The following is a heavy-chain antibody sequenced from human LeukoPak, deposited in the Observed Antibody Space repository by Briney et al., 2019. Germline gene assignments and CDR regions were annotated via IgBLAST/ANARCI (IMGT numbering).Heavy chain of an antibody. Sequence: GASVKVSCKASGGTFSSYAISWVRQAPGQGLEWMGGIIPIFGTANYAQKFQGRVTITADESTSTAYMELSSLRSEDTAVYYCARAPYCGGDCYSPAFNYYYMDVWGKGTTVTVSS. CDR1: GGTFSSYA. V-gene: IGHV1-69*01. D-gene: IGHD2-21*01. J-gene: IGHJ6*03. CDR2: IIPIFGTA. CDR3: ARAPYCGGDCYSPAFNYYYMDV.